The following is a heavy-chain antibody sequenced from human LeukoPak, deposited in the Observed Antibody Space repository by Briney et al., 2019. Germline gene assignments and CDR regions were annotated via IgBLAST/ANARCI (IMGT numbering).Heavy chain of an antibody. V-gene: IGHV4-39*01. CDR1: GGSISSSSYY. D-gene: IGHD1-26*01. CDR2: IYSGST. Sequence: IPSETLSLTCTVSGGSISSSSYYWGWIRQPPGKGLEWIGSIYSGSTNYNPSLKSRVTISVDTSKNQFSLKLSSVTAADTAVYYCARQGVGAHDYWGQGTLVTVSS. J-gene: IGHJ4*02. CDR3: ARQGVGAHDY.